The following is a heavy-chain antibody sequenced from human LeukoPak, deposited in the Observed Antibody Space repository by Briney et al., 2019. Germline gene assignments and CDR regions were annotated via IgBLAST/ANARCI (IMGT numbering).Heavy chain of an antibody. Sequence: PGGSLRLSCAASGFTFSSYGMHWVRQAPGKGLDRVAMIYYDGSNKYYADSVRGRFTISRDNSRNTVYLQMNSLRVEDTAVYFCVRMGGDNGGKTLENWGQGTLVIVSS. V-gene: IGHV3-33*01. CDR3: VRMGGDNGGKTLEN. CDR2: IYYDGSNK. J-gene: IGHJ4*02. CDR1: GFTFSSYG. D-gene: IGHD4-23*01.